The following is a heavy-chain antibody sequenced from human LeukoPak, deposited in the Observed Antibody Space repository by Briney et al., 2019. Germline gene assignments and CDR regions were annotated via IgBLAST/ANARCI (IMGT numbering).Heavy chain of an antibody. D-gene: IGHD3-22*01. J-gene: IGHJ5*02. V-gene: IGHV3-7*01. CDR2: IKQDGSEK. CDR3: ARGFSTYYYDSTGYSYDWFDP. CDR1: GFTFSSYW. Sequence: GGSLRLSCAASGFTFSSYWMSWVRQAPGKGLEWVANIKQDGSEKYYVDSVKGRFTISRDNAKNSLFLQMNSLRAEDTAMYYCARGFSTYYYDSTGYSYDWFDPWRQGIQVIVSS.